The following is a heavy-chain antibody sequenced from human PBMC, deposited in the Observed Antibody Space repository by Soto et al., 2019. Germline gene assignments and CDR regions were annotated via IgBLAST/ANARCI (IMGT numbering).Heavy chain of an antibody. J-gene: IGHJ5*02. Sequence: GGSLRLSCAASGFTFSSYAMSWVRQAPGKGLEWVSAISGSGGSTYYADSVKGRFTISRDNSKNTLYLQMNSLRAEDTAVYYCAKDPRFGELLYRPQNWFDPWGQGTLFTVSS. CDR1: GFTFSSYA. CDR3: AKDPRFGELLYRPQNWFDP. CDR2: ISGSGGST. D-gene: IGHD3-10*01. V-gene: IGHV3-23*01.